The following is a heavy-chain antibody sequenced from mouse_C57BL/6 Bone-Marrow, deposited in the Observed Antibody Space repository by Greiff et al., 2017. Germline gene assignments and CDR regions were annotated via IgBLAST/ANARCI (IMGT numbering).Heavy chain of an antibody. CDR2: SRNKANDYTT. CDR3: ARGQDSSGTAWFGY. D-gene: IGHD3-2*02. Sequence: EVKLVESGGGLVQSGRSLRLSCATSGFTFSDFYMEWVRQAPGKGLEWIAASRNKANDYTTEYSASVKGRFIVSRDTSQTILDLQMNALRAADTAIYYCARGQDSSGTAWFGYWGQGTLVTVSA. CDR1: GFTFSDFY. J-gene: IGHJ3*01. V-gene: IGHV7-1*01.